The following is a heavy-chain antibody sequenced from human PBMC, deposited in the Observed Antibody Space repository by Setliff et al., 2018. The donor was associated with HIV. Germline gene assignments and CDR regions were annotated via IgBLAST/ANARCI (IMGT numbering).Heavy chain of an antibody. Sequence: GASVKVSCKASGYNFTSYGIGWVRQAPGQGLEYLGWIGTYSGNTDYAQSVQGRVTMTRDTSTGTVYMDLRSLRSDDTAMYYCAREKYGDKFDYWGQGTLVTVSS. CDR2: IGTYSGNT. CDR3: AREKYGDKFDY. J-gene: IGHJ4*02. CDR1: GYNFTSYG. D-gene: IGHD2-8*01. V-gene: IGHV1-18*01.